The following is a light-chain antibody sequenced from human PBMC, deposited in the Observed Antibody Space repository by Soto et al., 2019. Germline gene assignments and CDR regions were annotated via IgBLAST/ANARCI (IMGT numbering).Light chain of an antibody. CDR2: DVT. CDR1: SSDVGGYDY. J-gene: IGLJ1*01. V-gene: IGLV2-11*01. CDR3: CSYAGSYTYV. Sequence: QSALTQPRSMSGSPGQSVTISCTGTSSDVGGYDYVSWYQQHPGKVPKLMICDVTKRPSGVPDRFSGSKSGNTASLTISGLQADDEADYYCCSYAGSYTYVFGTGTKVTVL.